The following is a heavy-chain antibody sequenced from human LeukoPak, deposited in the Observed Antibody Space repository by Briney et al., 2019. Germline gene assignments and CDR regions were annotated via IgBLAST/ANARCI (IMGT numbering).Heavy chain of an antibody. Sequence: GGSLTLSCVPSGFTFHVYAMHWARQAPGKGLEWVSGISRNSVTIDYAHSVKGRLTIFRDNAKNSLYLQMNSLEPEGQGLYYCATSKGGGGFDPWGQGTLVTVSS. V-gene: IGHV3-9*01. CDR3: ATSKGGGGFDP. CDR1: GFTFHVYA. CDR2: ISRNSVTI. J-gene: IGHJ5*02. D-gene: IGHD3-16*01.